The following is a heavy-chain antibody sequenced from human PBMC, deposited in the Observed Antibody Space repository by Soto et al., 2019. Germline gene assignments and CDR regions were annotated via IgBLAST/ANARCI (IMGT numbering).Heavy chain of an antibody. CDR3: AKSPNFYCSSPNCYKYYCAH. V-gene: IGHV3-30*18. J-gene: IGHJ4*02. CDR2: ISYDGSEK. CDR1: GFTFNTYG. Sequence: QEQLVESGGGVVQPGKSLRLSCAASGFTFNTYGMHWVRQAPGKGLEWVAVISYDGSEKYYVDAVKGRFTISKDTSKHTLYLQMNSLRPEDTAVYYCAKSPNFYCSSPNCYKYYCAHWGQGTRVTVSS. D-gene: IGHD2-2*02.